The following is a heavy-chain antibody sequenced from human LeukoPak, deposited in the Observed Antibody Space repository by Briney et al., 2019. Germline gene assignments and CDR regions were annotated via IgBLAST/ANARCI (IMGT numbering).Heavy chain of an antibody. J-gene: IGHJ5*02. D-gene: IGHD6-19*01. CDR1: GDSVSSNSAA. V-gene: IGHV6-1*01. CDR3: ARDRNSGWSGNNWFDP. Sequence: SQTLSLTCAISGDSVSSNSAAWNWIRQSPSRGLEWLGRTYYRSKWYNDYAVSVKSRITINPDTSKNQFSLQLNSVTPEDTAVYYCARDRNSGWSGNNWFDPWGQGTLVTVSP. CDR2: TYYRSKWYN.